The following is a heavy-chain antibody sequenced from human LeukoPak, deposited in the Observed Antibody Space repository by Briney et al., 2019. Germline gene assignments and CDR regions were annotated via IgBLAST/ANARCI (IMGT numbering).Heavy chain of an antibody. V-gene: IGHV4-59*08. Sequence: KPSETLSLTCTVSGGSISSYYWSWIRQPPGKGLEWMGYIYYSGSTNYNPSLKSRVTISVDTSKNQFSLKLSSVTAADTAVYYCARHAGNARSRFDYWGQGTLVTVSS. D-gene: IGHD4-23*01. CDR1: GGSISSYY. CDR2: IYYSGST. J-gene: IGHJ4*02. CDR3: ARHAGNARSRFDY.